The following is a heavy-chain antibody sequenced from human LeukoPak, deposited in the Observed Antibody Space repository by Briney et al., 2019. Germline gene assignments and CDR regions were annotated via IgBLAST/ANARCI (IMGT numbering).Heavy chain of an antibody. D-gene: IGHD3-22*01. Sequence: ASVKVSCKASGYTFTSYGISWVRQAPGQGLEWMGWISAYNGNTNYAQKLQGRVTMTTDTSTSTAYMELRSLGSDDTAVYYCAREGGYYDSSGYDYWGQGTLVTVSS. V-gene: IGHV1-18*01. CDR1: GYTFTSYG. J-gene: IGHJ4*02. CDR2: ISAYNGNT. CDR3: AREGGYYDSSGYDY.